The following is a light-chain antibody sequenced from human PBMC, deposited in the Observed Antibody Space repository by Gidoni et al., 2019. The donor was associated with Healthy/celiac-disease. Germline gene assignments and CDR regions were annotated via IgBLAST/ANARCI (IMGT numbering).Light chain of an antibody. Sequence: DIQMTQSPSSLSASVGDRVTITCRASQSISSYLNWYQQKPGKAPKLLSYAASSLQSGVPSRFSGSGSGTDFTLTISSLQPEDFATYYCQQSYSTPPFFGQGTKLEIK. CDR2: AAS. J-gene: IGKJ2*01. CDR1: QSISSY. CDR3: QQSYSTPPF. V-gene: IGKV1-39*01.